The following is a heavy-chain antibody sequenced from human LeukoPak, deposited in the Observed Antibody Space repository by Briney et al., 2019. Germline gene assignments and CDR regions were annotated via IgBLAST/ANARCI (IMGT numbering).Heavy chain of an antibody. J-gene: IGHJ4*02. CDR3: ARDPRYCSGGSCLFDY. V-gene: IGHV3-21*01. CDR1: GFTFSSYS. D-gene: IGHD2-15*01. Sequence: GGSLRLSCAASGFTFSSYSMSWVRQAPGKGLEWVSSISSSSTYIYYADSVKGRFTISRDNAKNSLYLQMNSLRAEDTAVYYCARDPRYCSGGSCLFDYWGQGTLVTVSS. CDR2: ISSSSTYI.